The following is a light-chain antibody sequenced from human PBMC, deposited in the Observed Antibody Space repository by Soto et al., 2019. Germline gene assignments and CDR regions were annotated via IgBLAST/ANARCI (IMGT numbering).Light chain of an antibody. CDR3: QQYNNWPWIT. V-gene: IGKV3-15*01. CDR1: QSVSSN. Sequence: EIVMTQSPATLSVSPGERATLSCRASQSVSSNLAWYQQKPGRAPRLLIYGASTRATGIPARFSGSGSGTEFTLTISSLQSEDFAVYYCQQYNNWPWITFGQGTRLEIK. J-gene: IGKJ5*01. CDR2: GAS.